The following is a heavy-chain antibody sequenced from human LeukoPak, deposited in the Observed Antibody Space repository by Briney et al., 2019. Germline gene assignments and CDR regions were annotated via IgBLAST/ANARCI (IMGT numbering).Heavy chain of an antibody. CDR1: GYTFTGYY. J-gene: IGHJ4*02. V-gene: IGHV1-2*02. CDR3: ARDRPARGSEIDF. CDR2: IDPNSGDT. Sequence: GASVKVSCKASGYTFTGYYIHWVRQAPGQGLEWMGWIDPNSGDTSYAQKFQGRVTLTRDTSIRTAYMELSRLSSDDTAVYYCARDRPARGSEIDFWGQGTLVTVSS. D-gene: IGHD6-6*01.